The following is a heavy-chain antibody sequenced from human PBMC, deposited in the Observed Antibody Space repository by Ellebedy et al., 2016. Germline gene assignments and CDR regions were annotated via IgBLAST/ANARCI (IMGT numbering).Heavy chain of an antibody. V-gene: IGHV1-69*04. Sequence: ASVKVSCKASGGTFSSYAISWVRQAPGQGLEWMGRIIPILGIANYAQKFQGRVTITADKSTSTAYMELSSLRSEDTAVYYCARGGSYYYGSGSYYNHRAVGGWFDPWGQGTLVTVSS. CDR2: IIPILGIA. J-gene: IGHJ5*02. CDR3: ARGGSYYYGSGSYYNHRAVGGWFDP. CDR1: GGTFSSYA. D-gene: IGHD3-10*01.